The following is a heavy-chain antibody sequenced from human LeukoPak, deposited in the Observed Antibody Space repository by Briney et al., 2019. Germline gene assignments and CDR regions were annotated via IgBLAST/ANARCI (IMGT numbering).Heavy chain of an antibody. CDR1: GYSINSGYY. CDR3: ARDRGYGGNDWDY. CDR2: LYHGGAT. D-gene: IGHD4-23*01. J-gene: IGHJ4*02. Sequence: SETLSLTCAVSGYSINSGYYWGWIRQPPGKGLEWIGSLYHGGATYSNPSLQSRVTIAVDTSKNQFSLKLSSVTAADTAVYYCARDRGYGGNDWDYWGQGTLVTVSS. V-gene: IGHV4-38-2*01.